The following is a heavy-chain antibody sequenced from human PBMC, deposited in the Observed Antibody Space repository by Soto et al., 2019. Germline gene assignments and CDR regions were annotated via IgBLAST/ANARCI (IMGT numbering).Heavy chain of an antibody. J-gene: IGHJ6*03. D-gene: IGHD3-3*01. CDR2: IYYSGST. Sequence: SETLSLTCTVSGGSISSYYWSWIRQPPGKGLEWIGYIYYSGSTNYNPSLKSRVSISVDTSKNQFSLKLSSVTAADTAVYYCARYYDFWSGYNYYYMDVWGKGTTVTVSS. CDR3: ARYYDFWSGYNYYYMDV. CDR1: GGSISSYY. V-gene: IGHV4-59*08.